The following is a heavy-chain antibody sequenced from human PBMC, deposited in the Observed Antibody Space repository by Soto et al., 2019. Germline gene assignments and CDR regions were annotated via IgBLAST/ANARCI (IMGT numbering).Heavy chain of an antibody. V-gene: IGHV1-18*01. CDR3: ARDWDVLMEDATRIWFDP. Sequence: ASVKVSCKASGYTFTSYGISWVRQAPGQGLEWMGWISAYNGNTNYAQKLQGRVTMTTDTSTSTAYMELRSLRSDDTAVYYCARDWDVLMEDATRIWFDPWGQGTLVTVSS. CDR2: ISAYNGNT. CDR1: GYTFTSYG. J-gene: IGHJ5*02. D-gene: IGHD2-8*01.